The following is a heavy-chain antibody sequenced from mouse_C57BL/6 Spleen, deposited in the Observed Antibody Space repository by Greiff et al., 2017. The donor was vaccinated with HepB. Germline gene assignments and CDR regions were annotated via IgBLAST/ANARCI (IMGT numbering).Heavy chain of an antibody. CDR1: GYAFSSSW. CDR3: ATLWSTDY. J-gene: IGHJ2*01. Sequence: VQLQQSGPELVKPGASVKISCKASGYAFSSSWMNWVKQRPGKGLEWIGRIYPGDGDTNYNGKFKGKATLTADKSSSTAYMQLSSLTSEDSAVYFCATLWSTDYWGQGTTLTVSS. CDR2: IYPGDGDT. D-gene: IGHD1-1*02. V-gene: IGHV1-82*01.